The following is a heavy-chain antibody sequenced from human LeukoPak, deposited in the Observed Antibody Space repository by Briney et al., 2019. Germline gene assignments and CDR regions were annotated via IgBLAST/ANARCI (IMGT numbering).Heavy chain of an antibody. V-gene: IGHV1-8*01. CDR1: GYTFTSYD. Sequence: ASVKVSCKASGYTFTSYDINWVRQAIGQGLEWMGWMNPNSGNTGYAQKFQGRVTMTRNTSISTAYMELSSLRSEDTAVYYCARGDSSGYYNDAFDIWGQGTMVTVSS. D-gene: IGHD3-22*01. CDR2: MNPNSGNT. J-gene: IGHJ3*02. CDR3: ARGDSSGYYNDAFDI.